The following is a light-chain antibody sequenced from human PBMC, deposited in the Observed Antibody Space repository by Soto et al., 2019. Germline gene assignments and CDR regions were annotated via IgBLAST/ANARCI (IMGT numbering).Light chain of an antibody. V-gene: IGKV3D-20*02. CDR1: QSVISSS. J-gene: IGKJ4*01. CDR3: QQRSNWPYLT. CDR2: DAS. Sequence: EIVLTQSPGTLSLSPGERATLSCRASQSVISSSLAWYQQKPGQAPRLLIYDASNRAYGVPARFRGSGSGTNFTLTIASLEPDDFAVYYCQQRSNWPYLTFGGGTRV.